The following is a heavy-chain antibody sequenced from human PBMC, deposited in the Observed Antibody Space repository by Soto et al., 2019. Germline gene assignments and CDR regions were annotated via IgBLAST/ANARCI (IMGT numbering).Heavy chain of an antibody. V-gene: IGHV3-66*01. CDR2: ISSGDST. CDR1: GFSVSNLY. Sequence: EVQLVESGGGLVQPGGSLRLSCAASGFSVSNLYMTWVRQAPGKGLEWVSVISSGDSTYYADSVKGRFTISRDNFKNTLYLEMNSLRAGDTAVYYCARDTFGGAYDFWHGGQGTLVTVSS. D-gene: IGHD3-3*01. CDR3: ARDTFGGAYDFWH. J-gene: IGHJ4*02.